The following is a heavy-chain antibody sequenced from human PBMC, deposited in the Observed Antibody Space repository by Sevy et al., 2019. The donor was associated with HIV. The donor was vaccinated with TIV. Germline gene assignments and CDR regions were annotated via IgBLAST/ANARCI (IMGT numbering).Heavy chain of an antibody. J-gene: IGHJ4*02. CDR1: GFTFSSYA. V-gene: IGHV3-23*01. Sequence: GGSLRLSCAASGFTFSSYAMSWVRQAPGKGLEWVSAISGSGGSTYYADSVKGRFTISRDNSKNTLYLQINSLRAEDTAVYYCARVPPRDGYNYDYWGQGTLVTVSS. CDR2: ISGSGGST. CDR3: ARVPPRDGYNYDY. D-gene: IGHD5-12*01.